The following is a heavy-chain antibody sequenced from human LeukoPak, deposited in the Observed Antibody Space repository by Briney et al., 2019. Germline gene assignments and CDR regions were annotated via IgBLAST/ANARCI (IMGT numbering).Heavy chain of an antibody. D-gene: IGHD2-21*01. CDR2: IYYSGST. Sequence: SETLSLTCTVSGGSISSSSYYWGWIRQPPGKGLEWIGSIYYSGSTYYNPSLKSRVTMSIDTSKNQFSLKLSSVTAADTAVYYCARLLGGNPTDYWGQGTLVTVSS. CDR3: ARLLGGNPTDY. CDR1: GGSISSSSYY. J-gene: IGHJ4*02. V-gene: IGHV4-39*07.